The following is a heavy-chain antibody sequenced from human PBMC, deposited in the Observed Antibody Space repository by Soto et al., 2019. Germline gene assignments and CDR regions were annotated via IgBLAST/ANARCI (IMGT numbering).Heavy chain of an antibody. V-gene: IGHV5-51*03. J-gene: IGHJ3*02. CDR3: ARSLVNGTYEPFDI. CDR2: IYPGDSDT. D-gene: IGHD6-13*01. Sequence: EVYLAQSGAEVKKPGESLKISCKGSGYNFNRYWIGWVRQMPGKGLEWMGVIYPGDSDTRYSPSLQGQVTISADKSSSAAYLQWSSLQASDTATYYCARSLVNGTYEPFDIRGQGTMVTVSS. CDR1: GYNFNRYW.